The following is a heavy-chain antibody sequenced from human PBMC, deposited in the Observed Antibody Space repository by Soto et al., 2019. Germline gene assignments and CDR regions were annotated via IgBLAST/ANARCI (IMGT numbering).Heavy chain of an antibody. Sequence: GGSLRLSCAASGFIFTDYSVNWVRQAPGKGLEWVSSISSTGRYINYADSVKGRFTISRDNAKNSLYLQMDSLRAEDTAVYYCARDPSDLWEPDQYFQHWGRGTLVTVSS. CDR3: ARDPSDLWEPDQYFQH. CDR1: GFIFTDYS. V-gene: IGHV3-21*01. CDR2: ISSTGRYI. D-gene: IGHD1-26*01. J-gene: IGHJ1*01.